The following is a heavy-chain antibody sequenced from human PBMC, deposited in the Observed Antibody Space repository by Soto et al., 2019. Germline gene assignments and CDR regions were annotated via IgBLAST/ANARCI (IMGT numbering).Heavy chain of an antibody. D-gene: IGHD2-2*01. J-gene: IGHJ3*02. Sequence: QVQLVHSGAEVKKPGSSVKVSCKASGGTFSSYTISWVRQAPGQGLEWMGRIIPILGIANYAQKFQGRVTITADKSTSTAYMELSSLRSEDTAVYYCARGEVGGYCSSTSCYAFDIWGQGTMVTVSS. CDR2: IIPILGIA. CDR1: GGTFSSYT. CDR3: ARGEVGGYCSSTSCYAFDI. V-gene: IGHV1-69*02.